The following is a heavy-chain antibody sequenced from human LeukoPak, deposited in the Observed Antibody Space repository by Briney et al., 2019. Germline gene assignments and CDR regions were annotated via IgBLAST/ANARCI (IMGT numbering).Heavy chain of an antibody. D-gene: IGHD6-19*01. V-gene: IGHV1-18*01. J-gene: IGHJ3*02. Sequence: ASVKVSCKASGYTFTSYGISWVRQAPGQGLEWMGWISAYNGNTNYAQKLQGRVTMTTDTSTSTAHMELRSLRSDDTAVYYCARDTPIAVAGTKFDAFDIWGQGTMVTVSS. CDR2: ISAYNGNT. CDR1: GYTFTSYG. CDR3: ARDTPIAVAGTKFDAFDI.